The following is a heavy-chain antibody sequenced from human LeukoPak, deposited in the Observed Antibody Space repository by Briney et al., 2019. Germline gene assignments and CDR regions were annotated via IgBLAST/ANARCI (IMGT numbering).Heavy chain of an antibody. D-gene: IGHD1-26*01. Sequence: SVNVSCKASGGTFSSYAISWVRQAAGQGLEWMGRIIPIFGIANYAQKFQGRVTITADKSTSTAYMELSSLRSEDTAVYYCARDFRGELPDYWGQGTLVTVSS. CDR2: IIPIFGIA. V-gene: IGHV1-69*04. CDR3: ARDFRGELPDY. CDR1: GGTFSSYA. J-gene: IGHJ4*02.